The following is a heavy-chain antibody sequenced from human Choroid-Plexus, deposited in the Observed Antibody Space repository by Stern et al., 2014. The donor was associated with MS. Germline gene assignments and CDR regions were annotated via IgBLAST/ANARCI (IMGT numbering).Heavy chain of an antibody. CDR1: GFTFGSCA. CDR2: VSYDGSNN. V-gene: IGHV3-30*18. D-gene: IGHD2/OR15-2a*01. J-gene: IGHJ5*02. Sequence: VQLVESGGGVVQPGRPLRLSCVASGFTFGSCAMHWVRQAPGKGLEWGACVSYDGSNNYYADSVKGRFTISRDNSQNTLYMQMSSLRPEDTAVYYCAKDRQYLTYFFDHWGQGSLVTVSS. CDR3: AKDRQYLTYFFDH.